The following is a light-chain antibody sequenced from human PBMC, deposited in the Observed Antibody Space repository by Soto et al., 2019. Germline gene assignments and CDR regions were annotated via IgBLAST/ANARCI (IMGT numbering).Light chain of an antibody. CDR2: GAS. CDR1: QSISSW. V-gene: IGKV3-15*01. CDR3: QQYNNWPRWT. Sequence: MTQSPSTLSASVGDRVTITCRASQSISSWLAWYQQKPGQAPRLLIYGASTRATGIPARFSGSGSGTEFTLTISSLQSEDFAVYYCQQYNNWPRWTFGQGTKVEIK. J-gene: IGKJ1*01.